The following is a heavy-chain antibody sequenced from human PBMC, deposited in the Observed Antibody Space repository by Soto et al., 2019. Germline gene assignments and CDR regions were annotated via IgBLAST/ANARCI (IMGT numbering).Heavy chain of an antibody. J-gene: IGHJ4*02. Sequence: ASVKVSCKASGDTFTSYDINWVRQATGQGLEWMGWMNPNSGNTGYAQKFQGRVTMTRNTTISTAYMELSSLRSEDTAVYYCAIRETYYYNSIGYFGYWGQGTLFTVSS. CDR1: GDTFTSYD. CDR2: MNPNSGNT. D-gene: IGHD3-22*01. CDR3: AIRETYYYNSIGYFGY. V-gene: IGHV1-8*01.